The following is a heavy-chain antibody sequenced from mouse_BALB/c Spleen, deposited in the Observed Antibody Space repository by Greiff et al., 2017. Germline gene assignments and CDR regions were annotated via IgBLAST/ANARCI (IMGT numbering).Heavy chain of an antibody. CDR1: RYTFTDYA. V-gene: IGHV1-67*01. CDR3: ARGDYRYAMDD. D-gene: IGHD2-14*01. CDR2: ISTYYGNT. J-gene: IGHJ4*01. Sequence: QVQLQQSGPELVRPGVSVKISCKGSRYTFTDYAMHWVKQSHAKSLEWIGVISTYYGNTNYNQKFKGKATMTVDKSSSTAYMELARLTAEDSAVYYCARGDYRYAMDDWGQGTSVTVSS.